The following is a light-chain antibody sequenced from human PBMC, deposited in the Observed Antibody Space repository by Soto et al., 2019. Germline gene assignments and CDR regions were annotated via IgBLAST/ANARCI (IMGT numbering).Light chain of an antibody. J-gene: IGKJ2*01. CDR1: QSISTY. V-gene: IGKV1-39*01. CDR3: QQSYTIPYT. Sequence: DIQMTQSPSSLHASVGDRVTLTCQASQSISTYLNWYQQKPGKAPKLLIYAASSLQSRVPSRLSGSGSGTDFTLTISSLQPEDFATYYCQQSYTIPYTFGQGTKLEIK. CDR2: AAS.